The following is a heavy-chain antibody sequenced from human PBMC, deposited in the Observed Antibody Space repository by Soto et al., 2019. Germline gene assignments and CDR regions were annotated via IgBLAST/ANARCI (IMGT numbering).Heavy chain of an antibody. Sequence: QITLKESGPTRVKPTQTLTLACTFSGFSLSSSGVGVGWIRQPPGKALEQLALIYWDDDKRYSPSLKSRLTITKDTPKRPVVLTMPNMDPVDTATYYCAHRAGLQGNWDGGYFDFWGQGALVTVSS. CDR1: GFSLSSSGVG. CDR2: IYWDDDK. V-gene: IGHV2-5*02. CDR3: AHRAGLQGNWDGGYFDF. J-gene: IGHJ4*02. D-gene: IGHD1-1*01.